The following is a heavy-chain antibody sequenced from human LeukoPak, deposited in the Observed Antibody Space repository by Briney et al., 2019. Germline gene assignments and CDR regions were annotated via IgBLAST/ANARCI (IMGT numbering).Heavy chain of an antibody. CDR3: ARDGGSGTNYNTNWYFDL. J-gene: IGHJ2*01. V-gene: IGHV4-4*01. CDR2: IYYTGST. CDR1: GFTFTSAW. Sequence: GSLRLSCAASGFTFTSAWMNWVRQPPGKGLEWIGNIYYTGSTYYNPSLKSRVTISVDTSENQFSLKLSSVTAADTAVYFCARDGGSGTNYNTNWYFDLWGRGILVTVSS. D-gene: IGHD3-10*01.